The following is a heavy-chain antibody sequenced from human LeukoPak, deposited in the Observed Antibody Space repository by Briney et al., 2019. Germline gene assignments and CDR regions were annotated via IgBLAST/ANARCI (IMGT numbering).Heavy chain of an antibody. Sequence: GRSLRLSCAASGFTFSSYGMHWVRQAPGKGLEWVAFIWYDGSNKYYADSVKGRFTISRDNSKNTLYLQMNSLRAEDTAVYYCAREAVLLWFGELTLGWFDPWGQGTLVTVSS. CDR2: IWYDGSNK. D-gene: IGHD3-10*01. J-gene: IGHJ5*02. CDR1: GFTFSSYG. V-gene: IGHV3-33*01. CDR3: AREAVLLWFGELTLGWFDP.